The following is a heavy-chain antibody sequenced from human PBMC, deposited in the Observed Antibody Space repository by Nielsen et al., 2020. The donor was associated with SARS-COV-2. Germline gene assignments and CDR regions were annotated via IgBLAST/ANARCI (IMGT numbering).Heavy chain of an antibody. Sequence: SVKVSCKASGGTFSSYAISWVRQAPGQGLEWMGGIIPIFGTANYEQKFQGRVTITAVESTSTAYMELSSLRSEDTAVYYCARNPRYLLYGMDVWGQGTTVTVSS. CDR2: IIPIFGTA. CDR1: GGTFSSYA. CDR3: ARNPRYLLYGMDV. J-gene: IGHJ6*02. V-gene: IGHV1-69*13. D-gene: IGHD3-9*01.